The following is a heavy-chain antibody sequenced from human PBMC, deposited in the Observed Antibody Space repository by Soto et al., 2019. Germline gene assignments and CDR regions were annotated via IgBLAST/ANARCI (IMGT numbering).Heavy chain of an antibody. CDR3: ARVIVVTSGLSDY. CDR1: GFTVSSNY. D-gene: IGHD5-12*01. J-gene: IGHJ4*02. CDR2: IYSGGST. Sequence: PGGSLRLSCAASGFTVSSNYMSWVRQAPGKGLEWVSVIYSGGSTYYADSVKGRFTISRDNSKNTLYLQMNSLRAEDTAVYYCARVIVVTSGLSDYWGQGTLVTVSS. V-gene: IGHV3-66*01.